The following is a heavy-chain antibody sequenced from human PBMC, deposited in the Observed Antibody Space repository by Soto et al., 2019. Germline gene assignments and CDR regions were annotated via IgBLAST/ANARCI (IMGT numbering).Heavy chain of an antibody. CDR2: ISGSGGST. J-gene: IGHJ6*02. V-gene: IGHV3-23*01. CDR3: AKDAEGYYDSSDGMDV. Sequence: EVQLLESGGGLVQPGGSLRLSCAASGFTFSSYAMSWVRQAPGKGLEWVSAISGSGGSTYYADSVKGRFTISRDNAKNTLYLQMNSLIAEDTAVYYCAKDAEGYYDSSDGMDVWGQGTTVTVSS. CDR1: GFTFSSYA. D-gene: IGHD3-22*01.